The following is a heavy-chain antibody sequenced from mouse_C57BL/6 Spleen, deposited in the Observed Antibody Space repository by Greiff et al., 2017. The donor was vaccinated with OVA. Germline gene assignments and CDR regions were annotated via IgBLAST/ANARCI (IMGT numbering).Heavy chain of an antibody. J-gene: IGHJ3*01. CDR2: IYPGDGDT. D-gene: IGHD2-3*01. CDR1: GYAFSSSW. Sequence: VKPGASVKISCKASGYAFSSSWMNWVKQRPGKGLEWIGRIYPGDGDTNYNGKFKGKATLTADKSSSTAYMQLSSLTSEDSAVYFCASSIYDGYPWFAYWGQGTLVTVSA. CDR3: ASSIYDGYPWFAY. V-gene: IGHV1-82*01.